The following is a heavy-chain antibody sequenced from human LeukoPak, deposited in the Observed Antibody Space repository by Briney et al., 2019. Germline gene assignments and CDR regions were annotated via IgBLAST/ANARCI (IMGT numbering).Heavy chain of an antibody. CDR2: IYTSGST. CDR1: GGSISSYY. V-gene: IGHV4-4*07. CDR3: ARGLSLRQQLALNYYYYYYMDV. Sequence: SETLSLTCTVSGGSISSYYWSWIRQPAGKGLEWIGRIYTSGSTNYNPSLKSRVTMSVDTSKNQFSLKLSSVTAADTAVYYCARGLSLRQQLALNYYYYYYMDVWGKGTTVTVSS. D-gene: IGHD6-13*01. J-gene: IGHJ6*03.